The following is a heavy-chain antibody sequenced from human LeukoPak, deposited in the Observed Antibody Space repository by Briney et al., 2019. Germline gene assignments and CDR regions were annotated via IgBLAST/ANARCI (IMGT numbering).Heavy chain of an antibody. CDR3: ARDDYGDAFDM. CDR1: GGSISSYY. J-gene: IGHJ3*02. V-gene: IGHV4-59*01. D-gene: IGHD4-17*01. Sequence: PSETLSLTCTVSGGSISSYYWSWIRQPAGKGLEWIGYIYYSGSTNYNPSLKSRVTLSIDTSKNQFSLNLSSVTAADTAVYYCARDDYGDAFDMWGLGTMVTVSS. CDR2: IYYSGST.